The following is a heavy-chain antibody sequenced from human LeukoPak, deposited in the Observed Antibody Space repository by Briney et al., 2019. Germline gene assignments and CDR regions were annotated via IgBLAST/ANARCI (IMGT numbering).Heavy chain of an antibody. CDR3: ARDHYSSASIVFDY. V-gene: IGHV3-7*01. J-gene: IGHJ4*02. D-gene: IGHD6-6*01. Sequence: GGSLRLSCAAYGFTFSSYWMSWVRQAPGKGLEWVANIKQDGSEKNYVDSVKGRFTISRDNVKNSLYLQMNSLRVQDTALYYCARDHYSSASIVFDYWGQGTRVTVSS. CDR1: GFTFSSYW. CDR2: IKQDGSEK.